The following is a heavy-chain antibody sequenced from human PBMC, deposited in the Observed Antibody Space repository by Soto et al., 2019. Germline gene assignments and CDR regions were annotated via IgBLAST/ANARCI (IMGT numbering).Heavy chain of an antibody. CDR1: GFTFSSYG. Sequence: GGSLRLSCAGSGFTFSSYGIHWVRQAPGKGLEWVALITYDGGNEKYTESVKDRFTISRDDSHNVAYLQMSSLRTEDTAMYYCAKDRSSGTYPTDFDYWGQGSLVTASS. J-gene: IGHJ4*02. CDR3: AKDRSSGTYPTDFDY. D-gene: IGHD1-26*01. V-gene: IGHV3-30*18. CDR2: ITYDGGNE.